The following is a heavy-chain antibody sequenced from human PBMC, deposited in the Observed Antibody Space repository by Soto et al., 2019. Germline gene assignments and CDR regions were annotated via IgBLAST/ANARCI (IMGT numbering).Heavy chain of an antibody. CDR2: IHSDGSST. J-gene: IGHJ3*02. V-gene: IGHV3-74*01. CDR1: GFTFSYYW. CDR3: ARGDKGAFDM. Sequence: EVQLVESGGGLVQPGGSLRLSCAASGFTFSYYWMHWVRQAPGQGLVWVSRIHSDGSSTTYADSVKGRFTISRDNAKNKLYLQMNSLGAEDTAVYYCARGDKGAFDMWGQGTTVSVSS. D-gene: IGHD2-21*02.